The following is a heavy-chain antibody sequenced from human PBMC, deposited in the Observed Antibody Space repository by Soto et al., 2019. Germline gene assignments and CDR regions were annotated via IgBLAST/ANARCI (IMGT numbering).Heavy chain of an antibody. V-gene: IGHV4-34*01. CDR2: INHSGST. CDR1: GGSFSGYY. D-gene: IGHD2-8*02. Sequence: SETLSLTCAVYGGSFSGYYWTWIRQPPGTGLEWIGEINHSGSTNYNPSLKSRVTISVDTSKNLFSLKLTSVTAADTAVYDCARDKITGLFDYWGQGTLVTVSS. CDR3: ARDKITGLFDY. J-gene: IGHJ4*02.